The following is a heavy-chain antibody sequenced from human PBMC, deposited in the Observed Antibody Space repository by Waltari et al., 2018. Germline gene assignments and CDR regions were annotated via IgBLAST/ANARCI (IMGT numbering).Heavy chain of an antibody. V-gene: IGHV4-61*02. CDR1: GGSISSGSYY. Sequence: QVQLQESGPGLVKPSQTLSLTCTVSGGSISSGSYYWSWIRQPAGKGLEWIGRIYTSGSTNYNPSLKSRVTISVDTSKNQFSLKLSSVTAADTVVYYCARSSIAARPDWFDPWGQGTLVTVSS. CDR3: ARSSIAARPDWFDP. CDR2: IYTSGST. D-gene: IGHD6-6*01. J-gene: IGHJ5*02.